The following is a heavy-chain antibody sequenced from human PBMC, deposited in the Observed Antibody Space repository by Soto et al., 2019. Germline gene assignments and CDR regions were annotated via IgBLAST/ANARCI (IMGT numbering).Heavy chain of an antibody. CDR3: ARDPQGTVVTPYYFEL. D-gene: IGHD2-21*02. Sequence: TFVNLGINRVLKAPRKGLEWVSSISSSSSYIYYADSVKGRFTISRDNAKNSLYLQMNSLRAEDTAVYYCARDPQGTVVTPYYFELWGRGTLVPVSS. CDR2: ISSSSSYI. J-gene: IGHJ2*01. CDR1: TFVNLG. V-gene: IGHV3-21*01.